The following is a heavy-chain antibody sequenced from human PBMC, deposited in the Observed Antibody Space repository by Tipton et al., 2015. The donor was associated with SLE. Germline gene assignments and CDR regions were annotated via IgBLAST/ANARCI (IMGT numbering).Heavy chain of an antibody. CDR2: IWYDGSYK. J-gene: IGHJ6*02. Sequence: SLRLSCAASGFTFSSYGMHWVRQAPGKGLEWVAVIWYDGSYKYHADSVKGRFTISRDNAKNLLYLQMNSLRAEDTAVYYCAREYYFGLDVWGHGTTVTVSS. CDR1: GFTFSSYG. V-gene: IGHV3-33*08. CDR3: AREYYFGLDV. D-gene: IGHD3-16*01.